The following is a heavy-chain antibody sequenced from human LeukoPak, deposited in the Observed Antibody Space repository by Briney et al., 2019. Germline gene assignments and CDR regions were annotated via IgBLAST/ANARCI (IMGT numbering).Heavy chain of an antibody. CDR2: FHYSGST. CDR1: GYSIISGYS. J-gene: IGHJ5*02. V-gene: IGHV4-38-2*02. D-gene: IGHD3-3*01. CDR3: ARAGAYDFWSQAWFDP. Sequence: SETLSLTCTVSGYSIISGYSWEWIRQPPGEGLEGIGSFHYSGSTYYNPSLMSRVTISGDTSKNQFSLKLSSVTVADTAVYYCARAGAYDFWSQAWFDPWGQGTLVTVSS.